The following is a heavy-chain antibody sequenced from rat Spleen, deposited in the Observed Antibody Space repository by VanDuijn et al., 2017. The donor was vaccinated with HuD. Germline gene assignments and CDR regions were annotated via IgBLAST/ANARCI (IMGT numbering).Heavy chain of an antibody. D-gene: IGHD2-2*01. J-gene: IGHJ4*01. CDR3: TRGYDGPYVMDA. CDR2: ISYDGITT. V-gene: IGHV5-29*01. Sequence: EVPLVESDGGLVQPGRSLKLSCAASGFTFSDYYMAWVRQAPTKGLEWVASISYDGITTYYRDSVKGRFTISRDHGKTTRYLQMNSLRAEDTATYYCTRGYDGPYVMDAWGQGASGTVSS. CDR1: GFTFSDYY.